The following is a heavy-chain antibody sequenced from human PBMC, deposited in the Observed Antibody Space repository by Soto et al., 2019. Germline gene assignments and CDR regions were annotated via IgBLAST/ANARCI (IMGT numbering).Heavy chain of an antibody. V-gene: IGHV3-23*01. D-gene: IGHD4-17*01. CDR1: GFTFSNYG. Sequence: GGSLRLSCAAAGFTFSNYGMNWVRQAPGEGLGWVSGISTNGDTANYADSVKGRFTISRDNSKNELYMQMNGLRPEDTAVYYCAKDLSRWPHYAFDSWGQGTLVTVSS. J-gene: IGHJ5*01. CDR2: ISTNGDTA. CDR3: AKDLSRWPHYAFDS.